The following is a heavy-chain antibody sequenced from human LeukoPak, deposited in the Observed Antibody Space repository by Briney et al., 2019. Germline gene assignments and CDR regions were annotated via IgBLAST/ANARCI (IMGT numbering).Heavy chain of an antibody. V-gene: IGHV3-48*03. D-gene: IGHD5-18*01. CDR1: GFTFSSYE. Sequence: GGSLRLSCAASGFTFSSYEINWVRQPPGEGLEGASYISSSGSTIYYAASVKGRSTICSDNDKNTHQQQMNSLRAENTAVYYCASNQRGYSYGYSTDYWGQGTLVTVSS. CDR2: ISSSGSTI. J-gene: IGHJ4*02. CDR3: ASNQRGYSYGYSTDY.